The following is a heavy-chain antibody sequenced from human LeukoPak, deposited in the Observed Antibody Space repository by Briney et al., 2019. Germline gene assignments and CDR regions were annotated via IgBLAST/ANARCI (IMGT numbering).Heavy chain of an antibody. CDR3: ARDYYDSSGYYLYNWFDP. Sequence: GGSLRLSCAASGFTLSSYAMHWVRQAPGKGLEWVAVISYDGSNKYYADSVKGRFTISRDNSKNTLYLQMNSLRAEDTAVYYCARDYYDSSGYYLYNWFDPWGQGTLVTVSS. V-gene: IGHV3-30-3*01. CDR2: ISYDGSNK. J-gene: IGHJ5*02. CDR1: GFTLSSYA. D-gene: IGHD3-22*01.